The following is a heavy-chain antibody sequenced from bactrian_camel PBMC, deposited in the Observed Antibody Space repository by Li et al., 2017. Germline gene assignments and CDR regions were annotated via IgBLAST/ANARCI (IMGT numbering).Heavy chain of an antibody. V-gene: IGHV3S40*01. J-gene: IGHJ6*01. D-gene: IGHD6*01. CDR1: GLTFASYS. CDR2: IVVGGGNT. Sequence: QLVESGGGLVQPGGSLRLSCAASGLTFASYSMNWVRQAPGKGLEWVSVIVVGGGNTYYADSVKGRFTISRDNAKDTAYLQLNSLKTEDMAVYYCATGYYGSWAQFGYWGQGTQVTVS. CDR3: ATGYYGSWAQFGY.